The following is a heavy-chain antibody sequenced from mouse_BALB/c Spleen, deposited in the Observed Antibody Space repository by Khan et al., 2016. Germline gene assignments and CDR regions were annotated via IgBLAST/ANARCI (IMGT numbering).Heavy chain of an antibody. D-gene: IGHD1-1*02. V-gene: IGHV2-9*02. CDR3: ARDQGGNYFDY. Sequence: QVQLKESGPGLVAPSQSLSITCTVSGFSLTSYGVHWVRQPPGKGLEWLGVIWAGGSTNYNSALMSRLSISKDNSKSQVFLKMSSLQTDDTDMYYCARDQGGNYFDYWGQGTTLTVSS. CDR1: GFSLTSYG. J-gene: IGHJ2*01. CDR2: IWAGGST.